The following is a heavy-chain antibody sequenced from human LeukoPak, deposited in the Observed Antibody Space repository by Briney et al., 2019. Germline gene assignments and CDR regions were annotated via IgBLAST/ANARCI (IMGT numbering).Heavy chain of an antibody. D-gene: IGHD7-27*01. Sequence: PSGTLSLTCTVSGGSINSYYWNWIRQSPGKGLECIGYINYSGSTKYNPSIESRVTKSIDTSKNQFSLKLSSVTAADTAVYYWARDSSTGEFDYWGEGTLVTVSS. CDR2: INYSGST. CDR1: GGSINSYY. J-gene: IGHJ4*02. CDR3: ARDSSTGEFDY. V-gene: IGHV4-59*01.